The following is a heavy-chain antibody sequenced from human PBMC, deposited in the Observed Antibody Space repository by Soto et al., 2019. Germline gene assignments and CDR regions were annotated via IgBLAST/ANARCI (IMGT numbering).Heavy chain of an antibody. V-gene: IGHV1-3*01. CDR2: INAGNGNT. Sequence: VLVKLYCKASGYTITRYAMPRVRQAHGQRLEWMGWINAGNGNTKYSQKFQGRVTITRDTSASTAYMELSSLRSEDTAVYYCARGGIAAAGPHYYYMDVWGKGTTVTVSS. D-gene: IGHD6-13*01. CDR3: ARGGIAAAGPHYYYMDV. J-gene: IGHJ6*03. CDR1: GYTITRYA.